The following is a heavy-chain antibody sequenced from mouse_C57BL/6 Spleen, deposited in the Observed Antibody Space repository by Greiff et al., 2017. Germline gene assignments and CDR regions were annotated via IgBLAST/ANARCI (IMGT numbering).Heavy chain of an antibody. Sequence: EVQLQQSGPELVKPGASVKIPCKASGYTFTDYNMDWVKQSHGKSLEWIGDINPNNGGTIYNQKFKGKATLTVDKSSSTAYMELRSLTSEDTAVXYCARSRITTDGFDYWGQGTTLTVSS. V-gene: IGHV1-18*01. CDR3: ARSRITTDGFDY. J-gene: IGHJ2*01. D-gene: IGHD1-1*01. CDR2: INPNNGGT. CDR1: GYTFTDYN.